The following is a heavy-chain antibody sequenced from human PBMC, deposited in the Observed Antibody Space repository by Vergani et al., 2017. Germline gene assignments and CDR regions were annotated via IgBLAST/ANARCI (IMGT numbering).Heavy chain of an antibody. V-gene: IGHV3-48*04. D-gene: IGHD3-22*01. CDR1: GFTFSSYS. J-gene: IGHJ1*01. Sequence: EVQLVESGGGLVQPGGSLRLSCAASGFTFSSYSMNWVRQAPGKGLEWVSYISSSSSTIYYADSVKGRFTISRDNAKNSLYLQMNSLGAEDTAVYYCARDGGYDSSGRYFQHWGQGTLVTVSS. CDR3: ARDGGYDSSGRYFQH. CDR2: ISSSSSTI.